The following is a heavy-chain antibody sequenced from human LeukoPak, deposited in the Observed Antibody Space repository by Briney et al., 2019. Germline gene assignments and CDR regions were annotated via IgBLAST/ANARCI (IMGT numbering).Heavy chain of an antibody. D-gene: IGHD3-10*01. CDR1: GFTFSDHY. Sequence: PGGSLRLSCAASGFTFSDHYMDWVRQAPGKGLEWVGRTRNKANSYTTEYAASVKGRFTISRDDSKNSLYLQMNSLRAEDTAVYYCARDADYYGSGPYCLDYWGQGTLVTVSS. CDR3: ARDADYYGSGPYCLDY. CDR2: TRNKANSYTT. J-gene: IGHJ4*02. V-gene: IGHV3-72*01.